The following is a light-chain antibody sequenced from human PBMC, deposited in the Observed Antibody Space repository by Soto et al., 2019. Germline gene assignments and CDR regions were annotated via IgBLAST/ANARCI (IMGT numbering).Light chain of an antibody. V-gene: IGKV3-20*01. CDR3: QQYGSSRFT. CDR2: GAS. Sequence: EIVLTQSPGTLPLSPGERATLSCRASQSVSSSYLAWYQQKPGQAPRLLIYGASSRATGIPDRFSDSGSGTDFTLTISRLEPEDFAVYYSQQYGSSRFTFGPGTQVDIK. CDR1: QSVSSSY. J-gene: IGKJ3*01.